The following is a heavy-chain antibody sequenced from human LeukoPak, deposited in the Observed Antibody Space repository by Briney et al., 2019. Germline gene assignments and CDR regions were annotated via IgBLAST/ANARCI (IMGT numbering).Heavy chain of an antibody. Sequence: GGSLRLSCAASGFTFSSYNMNWVRQAPGKGLEWVSYISWSTTTIYYADSVKGRFTISRDNAKNSLYLQMNSLRAEDTAVYYCARGHMVEATMDSFDIWGQGTMVTISS. J-gene: IGHJ3*02. CDR1: GFTFSSYN. CDR3: ARGHMVEATMDSFDI. D-gene: IGHD1-26*01. CDR2: ISWSTTTI. V-gene: IGHV3-48*04.